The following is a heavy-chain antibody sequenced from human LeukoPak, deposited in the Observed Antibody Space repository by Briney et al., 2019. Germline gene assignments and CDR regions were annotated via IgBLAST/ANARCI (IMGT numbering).Heavy chain of an antibody. Sequence: GGSLRLSCAASGFTFSSYWMHWVRQAPGKGLVWVSRINSDGSSTSYADSVKGRLTISRDNAKNTLYLQMNSLRAEDTAVYYCARVSFSEMATRRVGAFDIWGQGTMVTVSS. V-gene: IGHV3-74*01. J-gene: IGHJ3*02. CDR2: INSDGSST. CDR1: GFTFSSYW. D-gene: IGHD5-24*01. CDR3: ARVSFSEMATRRVGAFDI.